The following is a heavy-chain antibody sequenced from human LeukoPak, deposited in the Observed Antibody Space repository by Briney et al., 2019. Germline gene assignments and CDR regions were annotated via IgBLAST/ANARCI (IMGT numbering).Heavy chain of an antibody. CDR1: GYTFTSYG. J-gene: IGHJ6*02. CDR3: ARGRYYGSAGGYYYYGMDV. D-gene: IGHD3-10*01. Sequence: GASVKVSCKAFGYTFTSYGISWVRQAPGQGLEWMGWISAYNGNTNYAQKLQGRVTMTTDTSTSTAYMELRSLRSDDTAVYYCARGRYYGSAGGYYYYGMDVWGQGTTVTVSS. CDR2: ISAYNGNT. V-gene: IGHV1-18*01.